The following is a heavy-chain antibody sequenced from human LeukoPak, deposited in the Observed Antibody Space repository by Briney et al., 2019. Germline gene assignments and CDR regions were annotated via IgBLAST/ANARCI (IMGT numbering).Heavy chain of an antibody. V-gene: IGHV1-2*02. J-gene: IGHJ4*02. CDR1: GYTFTSYG. CDR2: INPNSGGT. Sequence: GASVKVSCKASGYTFTSYGISWVRQAPGQGLEWMGWINPNSGGTNYAQKFQGRVTMTRDTSISTAYMELSRLRSDDTAVYYCARVKKRSSYGYVGYWGQGTLVTVSS. D-gene: IGHD5-18*01. CDR3: ARVKKRSSYGYVGY.